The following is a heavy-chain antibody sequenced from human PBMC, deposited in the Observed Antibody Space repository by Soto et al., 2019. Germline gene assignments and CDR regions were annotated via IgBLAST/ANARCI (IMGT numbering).Heavy chain of an antibody. J-gene: IGHJ5*02. CDR3: ARGPSRWCGELLLSDNWFDP. Sequence: QVQLVQSGAEVKKPGASVKVSCKASGYTFTSYDINWVRQATGQGLEWMGWMNPNSGNTGYAQKFQGRVTMTRNTSISTAYMELSSLRSEDTAVYYCARGPSRWCGELLLSDNWFDPWGQGTLVTVSS. V-gene: IGHV1-8*01. CDR2: MNPNSGNT. D-gene: IGHD3-10*01. CDR1: GYTFTSYD.